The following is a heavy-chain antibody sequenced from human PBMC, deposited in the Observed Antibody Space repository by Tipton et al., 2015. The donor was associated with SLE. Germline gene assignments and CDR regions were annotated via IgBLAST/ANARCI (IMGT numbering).Heavy chain of an antibody. CDR3: ARGGGDFGLKN. D-gene: IGHD3/OR15-3a*01. V-gene: IGHV4-34*09. CDR1: GGSFSGYY. J-gene: IGHJ4*02. CDR2: SHYSGNT. Sequence: LRLSCAVYGGSFSGYYWSWIRQPPGKGLEWIGYSHYSGNTYYNTSLKSRVTISVDTSKNQFSLKLSSVTAADTAVYYCARGGGDFGLKNWGQGTLVTVSS.